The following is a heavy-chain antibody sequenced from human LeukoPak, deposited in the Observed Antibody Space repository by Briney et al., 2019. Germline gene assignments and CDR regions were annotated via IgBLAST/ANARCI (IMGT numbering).Heavy chain of an antibody. CDR2: MNPNSGNT. J-gene: IGHJ5*02. D-gene: IGHD3-16*01. V-gene: IGHV1-8*01. CDR3: ARGRAGWGSRKNWFHP. Sequence: ASVKVSCKASGYTFTSYDINWVRQATGQGLEWMGWMNPNSGNTGYAQKFQGRVTMTRNTSISTAYMELSSLRSEDTAVYYCARGRAGWGSRKNWFHPGGQGTRVTVS. CDR1: GYTFTSYD.